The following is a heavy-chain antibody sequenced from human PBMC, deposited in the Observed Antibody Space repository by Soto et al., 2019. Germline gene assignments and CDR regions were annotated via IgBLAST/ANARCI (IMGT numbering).Heavy chain of an antibody. J-gene: IGHJ6*03. CDR1: GGSISSYY. Sequence: SETLSLTCTVSGGSISSYYWSWIRQPPGKGLEWIGYIYYSGSTNYNPSLKSRVTISVDTSKNQFSLKLSSVTAADTAVYYCARGYYDFWSGYYRYYYMDVWGKGTTVTVSS. CDR3: ARGYYDFWSGYYRYYYMDV. V-gene: IGHV4-59*01. D-gene: IGHD3-3*01. CDR2: IYYSGST.